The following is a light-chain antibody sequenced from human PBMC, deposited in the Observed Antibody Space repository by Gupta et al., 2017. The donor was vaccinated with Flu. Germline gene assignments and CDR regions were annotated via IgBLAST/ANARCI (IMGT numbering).Light chain of an antibody. CDR2: SNN. Sequence: SVLTQPPSASGTPGQRVTISCSGSSSNIGSNTVNWYQQLPGTAPKLLIYSNNQRPSGVPDRFSGSKSGTSASLAISGLQAEEEADYYCAAWDDSLNGPVFGGGTKLTVL. V-gene: IGLV1-44*01. CDR1: SSNIGSNT. CDR3: AAWDDSLNGPV. J-gene: IGLJ3*02.